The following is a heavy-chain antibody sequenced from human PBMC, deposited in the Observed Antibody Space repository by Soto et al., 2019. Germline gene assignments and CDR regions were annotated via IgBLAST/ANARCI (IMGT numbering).Heavy chain of an antibody. Sequence: PGGSLRLSCAASGFTFSSYAMSWVRQAPGKGLEWVSAISGSGGSTYYADSVKGRFTISRDNSKNTLYLQMNSLRAEDTAVYYCATDIGYNWKDAEYFQHWGQGTLVNVSS. V-gene: IGHV3-23*01. D-gene: IGHD1-20*01. CDR2: ISGSGGST. CDR3: ATDIGYNWKDAEYFQH. J-gene: IGHJ1*01. CDR1: GFTFSSYA.